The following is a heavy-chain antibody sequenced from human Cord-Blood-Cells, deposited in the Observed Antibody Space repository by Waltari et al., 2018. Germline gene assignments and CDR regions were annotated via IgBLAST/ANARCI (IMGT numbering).Heavy chain of an antibody. CDR1: GFTFSRYS. V-gene: IGHV3-30*04. CDR2: ISYDGSNK. Sequence: VQLVESGGGVVPPGRSVRLSCAASGFTFSRYSMPGVRTAPGKGLEWVAVISYDGSNKYYADSVKGRFTISRDNAKNSLYLQMNSLRAEDTAVYYCARDLFKGTPNNWFDPWGQGTLVTVSS. D-gene: IGHD2-15*01. J-gene: IGHJ5*02. CDR3: ARDLFKGTPNNWFDP.